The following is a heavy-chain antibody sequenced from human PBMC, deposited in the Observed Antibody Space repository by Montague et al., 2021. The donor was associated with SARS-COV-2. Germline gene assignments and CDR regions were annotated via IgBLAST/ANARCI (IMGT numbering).Heavy chain of an antibody. Sequence: SGTLSLTCAVYGGSFSDYFWTWIRQPPGKGLEWIGEINHRGTSNYNPSLKSRVSISVDTSKNQFSLYLGSVTAADTAVYYCARGRQHFNMIVVVMTGGEYYFDYWGQGTLVTVPS. CDR1: GGSFSDYF. V-gene: IGHV4-34*01. J-gene: IGHJ4*02. CDR2: INHRGTS. CDR3: ARGRQHFNMIVVVMTGGEYYFDY. D-gene: IGHD3-22*01.